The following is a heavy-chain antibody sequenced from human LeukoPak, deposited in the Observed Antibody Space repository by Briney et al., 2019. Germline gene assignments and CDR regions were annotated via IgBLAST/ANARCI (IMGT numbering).Heavy chain of an antibody. CDR1: GFTFDDYA. J-gene: IGHJ4*02. D-gene: IGHD6-13*01. CDR3: XXXXXYSSNNSPFDY. CDR2: ISWNSGSI. Sequence: PGRSLRLSCAASGFTFDDYAMHWVRQAPGKGLEWVSGISWNSGSIGYADSVKGRFTISKDNAKNSLYLQMNSLRAEDTALYYCXXXXXYSSNNSPFDYWGQGTLVTVSS. V-gene: IGHV3-9*01.